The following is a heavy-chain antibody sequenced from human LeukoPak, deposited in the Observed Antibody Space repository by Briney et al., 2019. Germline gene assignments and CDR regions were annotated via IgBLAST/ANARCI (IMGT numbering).Heavy chain of an antibody. D-gene: IGHD1-26*01. CDR2: FDPEDGET. CDR3: AGPWDQVGFDP. CDR1: GYTLTELS. Sequence: ASVKVSCKVSGYTLTELSMHWVRQAPGKGLQWMGGFDPEDGETIYAQKFQGRVTMTEDTSTDTAYMELSSMRSDDTAVYYCAGPWDQVGFDPWGQGTLVSVSS. V-gene: IGHV1-24*01. J-gene: IGHJ5*02.